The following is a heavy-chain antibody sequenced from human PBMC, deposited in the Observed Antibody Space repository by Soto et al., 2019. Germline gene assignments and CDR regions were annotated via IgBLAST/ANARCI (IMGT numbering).Heavy chain of an antibody. CDR1: GFTFSSYS. CDR2: ISSSSSYI. CDR3: ARVSNYYDY. J-gene: IGHJ4*02. Sequence: GGSLRLSCSASGFTFSSYSMNWVRQAPGKGLEWVSSISSSSSYIYYADSVKGRFTTSRDNAKNSLYLQMNGLRAEDTAVYYCARVSNYYDYWGQGTLVTVSS. D-gene: IGHD4-4*01. V-gene: IGHV3-21*01.